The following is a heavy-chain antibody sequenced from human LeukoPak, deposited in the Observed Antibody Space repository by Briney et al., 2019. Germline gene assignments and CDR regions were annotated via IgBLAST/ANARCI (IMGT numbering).Heavy chain of an antibody. V-gene: IGHV4-39*07. Sequence: SETLSLTCTVSGGSISSSSYYWGWIRQPPGKGLEWFGSIYDSGSTYYNPSLKSRVTISVDTSKNQFSLKLSSVTAADTAVYYCARALGTAGRPRPYYFDYWGQGTLVTVSS. CDR1: GGSISSSSYY. CDR3: ARALGTAGRPRPYYFDY. J-gene: IGHJ4*02. CDR2: IYDSGST. D-gene: IGHD6-6*01.